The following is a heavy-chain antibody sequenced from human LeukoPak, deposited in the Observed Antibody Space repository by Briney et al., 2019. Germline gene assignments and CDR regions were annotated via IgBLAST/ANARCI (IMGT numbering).Heavy chain of an antibody. V-gene: IGHV4-59*08. CDR3: ARHPAVVTAIHFDY. CDR1: GGSISSYY. Sequence: SETLSLTCTVSGGSISSYYWSWIRQPPGKGLEWSGYIYYSGSTNYNPSLKSRVTISVDTSKNQFSLKLSSVTAADTAVYYCARHPAVVTAIHFDYWGQGTLVTVSS. J-gene: IGHJ4*02. D-gene: IGHD2-21*02. CDR2: IYYSGST.